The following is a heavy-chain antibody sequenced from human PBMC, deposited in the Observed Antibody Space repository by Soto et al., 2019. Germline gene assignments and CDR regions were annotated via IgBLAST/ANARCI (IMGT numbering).Heavy chain of an antibody. Sequence: GGSLRLSCAASGFTFSSYGMHWVRQAPGKGLEWVAVISYDGSNKYYADSVKGRFTISRDNSKNTLYLQMNSLRAEDTAVYYCAKPRTTVTTADAFDIWGQGTMVTVSS. V-gene: IGHV3-30*18. J-gene: IGHJ3*02. CDR2: ISYDGSNK. CDR1: GFTFSSYG. CDR3: AKPRTTVTTADAFDI. D-gene: IGHD4-17*01.